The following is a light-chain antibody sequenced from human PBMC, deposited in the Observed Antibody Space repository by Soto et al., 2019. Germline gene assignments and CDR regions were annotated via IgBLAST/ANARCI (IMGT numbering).Light chain of an antibody. CDR2: AAS. CDR1: QSVSGW. J-gene: IGKJ1*01. Sequence: DIQMTQSPSTLSGSVGDTVTVTCRASQSVSGWLAWYQQKPGEAPKLLIYAASSLQSGVPSRFSGSGSGTDFTLTISSLQPEDFATYYCQQSYSTPRTFGQGTKVDNK. V-gene: IGKV1-39*01. CDR3: QQSYSTPRT.